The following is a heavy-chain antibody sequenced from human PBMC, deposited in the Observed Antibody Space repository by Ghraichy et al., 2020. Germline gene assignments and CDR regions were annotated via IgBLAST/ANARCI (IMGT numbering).Heavy chain of an antibody. D-gene: IGHD3-10*01. CDR2: IYYSGST. CDR1: GGSISSYY. CDR3: ARLNISSYYYGSGSYYTGPNYYYGMDV. V-gene: IGHV4-59*08. Sequence: SETLSLTCTVSGGSISSYYWSWIRQPPGKGLEWIGYIYYSGSTNYNPSLKSRVTISVDTSKNQFSLKLSSVTAADTAVYYCARLNISSYYYGSGSYYTGPNYYYGMDVWGQGTTVTVSS. J-gene: IGHJ6*02.